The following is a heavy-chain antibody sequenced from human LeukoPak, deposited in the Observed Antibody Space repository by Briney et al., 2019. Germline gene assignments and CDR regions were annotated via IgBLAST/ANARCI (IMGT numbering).Heavy chain of an antibody. CDR3: ARDRATALDY. V-gene: IGHV3-30-3*01. CDR1: GFTFSSYA. J-gene: IGHJ4*02. CDR2: ISYDGSNK. D-gene: IGHD1-26*01. Sequence: GGSLRLSCAASGFTFSSYAMHWVRQAPGKGLEWVAVISYDGSNKYYADSVKGRFTISRDNSKNTLYLQMNSLRAEDTAVYYCARDRATALDYWGQGTLVTVSS.